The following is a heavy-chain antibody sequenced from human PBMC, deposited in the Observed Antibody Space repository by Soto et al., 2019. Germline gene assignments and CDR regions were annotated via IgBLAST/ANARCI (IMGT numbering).Heavy chain of an antibody. CDR2: IIPLFGTA. Sequence: QVQLVQSGAEVKKPGSSVKVSCKASGVTFSSENISWVRQAPGQGLEWVGGIIPLFGTANYAQKFQGRVTITADESTSTLYIELSSLRSDDTAVYYFATELGDNPASPFDSWGQGTLVTVSS. J-gene: IGHJ4*02. V-gene: IGHV1-69*01. CDR1: GVTFSSEN. CDR3: ATELGDNPASPFDS. D-gene: IGHD2-21*01.